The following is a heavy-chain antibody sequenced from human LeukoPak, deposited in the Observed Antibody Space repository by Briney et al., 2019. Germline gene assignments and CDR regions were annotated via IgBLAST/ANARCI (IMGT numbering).Heavy chain of an antibody. CDR2: IYTSGST. CDR1: GYSISSGYY. CDR3: ARVRGSSGSYEYYHYMDV. D-gene: IGHD1-26*01. Sequence: SETLSLTCTVSGYSISSGYYWGWIRQPAGKGLEWIGRIYTSGSTNYNPSLKSRVTMSVDTSKKQFSLKLSSVTAADTAVYYCARVRGSSGSYEYYHYMDVWGKGTTVTISS. J-gene: IGHJ6*03. V-gene: IGHV4-4*07.